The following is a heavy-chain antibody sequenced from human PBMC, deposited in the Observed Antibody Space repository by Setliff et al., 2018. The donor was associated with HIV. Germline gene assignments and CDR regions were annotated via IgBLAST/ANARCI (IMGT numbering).Heavy chain of an antibody. D-gene: IGHD3-22*01. CDR3: TRPQYFYDIGGSDY. Sequence: GGSLRLSCGASGFTFSGSPMHWVRQASGKGLEWLGRIKTRADNYATAYAASVKGRFTISRDDSMNTAYLQMNSLKIEDTAVYYCTRPQYFYDIGGSDYWGQGTLVTVSS. V-gene: IGHV3-73*01. CDR2: IKTRADNYAT. CDR1: GFTFSGSP. J-gene: IGHJ4*02.